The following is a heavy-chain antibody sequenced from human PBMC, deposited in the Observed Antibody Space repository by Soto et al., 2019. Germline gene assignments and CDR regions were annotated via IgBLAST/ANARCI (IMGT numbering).Heavy chain of an antibody. J-gene: IGHJ4*02. D-gene: IGHD3-22*01. V-gene: IGHV4-4*02. CDR1: GGSISSTNW. CDR3: AADKYYDSSGYYYVSDY. CDR2: IYDSGRT. Sequence: SETLSLTCAVSGGSISSTNWWNWVRQPPGKGPEWIGEIYDSGRTNYNPSLKSRVTISVDKSKNQFSLNLRSVTAADTAVYYCAADKYYDSSGYYYVSDYWGQGTLVTVSS.